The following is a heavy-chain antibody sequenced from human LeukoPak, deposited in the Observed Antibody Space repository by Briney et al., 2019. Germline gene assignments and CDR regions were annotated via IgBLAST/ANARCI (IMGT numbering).Heavy chain of an antibody. CDR3: ARLRMGMGSVDY. CDR1: GGSISSYY. D-gene: IGHD7-27*01. Sequence: SETLSLTCTVSGGSISSYYWSWIRQPPGKGLEWIGSIYHSGSTYYNPSLKSRVTISVDTSKNQFSLKLSSVTAADTAVYYCARLRMGMGSVDYWGQGTLVTVSS. J-gene: IGHJ4*02. V-gene: IGHV4-59*08. CDR2: IYHSGST.